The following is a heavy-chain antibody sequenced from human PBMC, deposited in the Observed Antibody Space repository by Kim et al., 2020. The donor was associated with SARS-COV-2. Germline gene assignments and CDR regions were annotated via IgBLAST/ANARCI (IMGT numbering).Heavy chain of an antibody. D-gene: IGHD1-1*01. CDR1: GDSISGSNYY. J-gene: IGHJ4*02. CDR3: ARGLTT. CDR2: IFHTGST. Sequence: SETLSLTCTVSGDSISGSNYYWGWIRQPPGKGLEWVGSIFHTGSTNYNPSLKSRATISVDTSKNQFSLKLSSVTAADTAVYYCARGLTTGGQGTLVTVSS. V-gene: IGHV4-39*01.